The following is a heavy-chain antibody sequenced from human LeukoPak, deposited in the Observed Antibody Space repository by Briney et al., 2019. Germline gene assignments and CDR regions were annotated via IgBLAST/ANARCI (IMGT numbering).Heavy chain of an antibody. CDR1: GFTFNDSW. V-gene: IGHV3-74*03. Sequence: PGGSQRLSCVAHGFTFNDSWMHGVRQAPGKGLVWVSQIHSSRSRAKYADSVRGRFSISIDSAKNTLYLQMSSLRVEDTAVYYCAREVDAFDIWGQGTMVTVSS. CDR3: AREVDAFDI. J-gene: IGHJ3*02. CDR2: IHSSRSRA.